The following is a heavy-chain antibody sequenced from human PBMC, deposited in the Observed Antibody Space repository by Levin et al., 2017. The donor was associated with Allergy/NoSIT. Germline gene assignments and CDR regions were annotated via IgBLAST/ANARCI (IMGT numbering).Heavy chain of an antibody. CDR2: ISYDGSNK. V-gene: IGHV3-30-3*01. CDR3: ARDRVVAATKMFYYYYGMDV. J-gene: IGHJ6*02. D-gene: IGHD2-15*01. CDR1: GFTFSSYA. Sequence: GESLKISCAASGFTFSSYAMHWVRQAPGKGLEWVAVISYDGSNKYYADSVKGRFTISRDNSKNTLYLQMNSLRAEDTAVYYCARDRVVAATKMFYYYYGMDVWGQGTTVTVSS.